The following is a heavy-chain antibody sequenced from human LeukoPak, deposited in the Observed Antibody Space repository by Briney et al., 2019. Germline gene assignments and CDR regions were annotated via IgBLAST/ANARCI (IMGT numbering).Heavy chain of an antibody. CDR1: GFSFSRYA. J-gene: IGHJ4*02. V-gene: IGHV3-30*18. Sequence: GGSLRLSCAASGFSFSRYAMHWVRKAPGKGLEWVAVISFEGSEQLYADSVKGRFTISRDNSKNTVNLQMNSLRLDDTAVYYCAKDKGREGDYWGQGTLVAVSS. CDR3: AKDKGREGDY. CDR2: ISFEGSEQ.